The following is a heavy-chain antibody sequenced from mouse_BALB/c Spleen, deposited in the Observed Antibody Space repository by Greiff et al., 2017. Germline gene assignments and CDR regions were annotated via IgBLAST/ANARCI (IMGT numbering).Heavy chain of an antibody. CDR2: ISSGSSTI. D-gene: IGHD1-1*01. CDR1: GFTFSSFG. CDR3: ARGGRVVATEYYAMDY. J-gene: IGHJ4*01. Sequence: QLVESGGGLVQPGGSRKLSCAASGFTFSSFGMHWVRQAPEKGLEWVAYISSGSSTIYYADTVKGRFTISRDNPKNTLFLQMTSLRSEDTAMYYCARGGRVVATEYYAMDYWGQGTSVTVSS. V-gene: IGHV5-17*02.